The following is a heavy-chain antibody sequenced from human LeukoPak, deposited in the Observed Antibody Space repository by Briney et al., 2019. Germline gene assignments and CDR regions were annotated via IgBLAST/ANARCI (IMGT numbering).Heavy chain of an antibody. V-gene: IGHV4-34*01. CDR3: ARLMNWFDP. Sequence: SETLSLTCAVYGGSFSGYYWSWIRQPPGKGLEWIGEINHSGTTNYNPSLKSRVTISVDTSKNQFSLKLSSVTAADTAVYYCARLMNWFDPWGQGTLVTVSS. CDR1: GGSFSGYY. CDR2: INHSGTT. D-gene: IGHD3-16*01. J-gene: IGHJ5*02.